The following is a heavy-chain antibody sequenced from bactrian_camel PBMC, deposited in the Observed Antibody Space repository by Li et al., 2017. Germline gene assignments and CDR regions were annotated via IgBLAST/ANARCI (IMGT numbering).Heavy chain of an antibody. Sequence: HVQLVESGGGSVEVGGSLKLSCTASGFTFVDSDVGWYRQVPDTACEWVSTIKSDGSTLYADSVKGRFTISRDNAKNTLYLQMDSLNSEDTALDYCVTGSGGNWPRWGQGTQVTVS. V-gene: IGHV3S55*01. J-gene: IGHJ4*01. CDR2: IKSDGST. D-gene: IGHD3*01. CDR1: GFTFVDSD. CDR3: VTGSGGNWPR.